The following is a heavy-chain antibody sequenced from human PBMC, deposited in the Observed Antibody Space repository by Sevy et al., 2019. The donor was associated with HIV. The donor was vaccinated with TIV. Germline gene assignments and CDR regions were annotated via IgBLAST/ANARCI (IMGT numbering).Heavy chain of an antibody. J-gene: IGHJ5*02. V-gene: IGHV4-61*01. D-gene: IGHD5-12*01. CDR3: ARAPPVRSGDDSLNWFDP. CDR2: IYYTGST. CDR1: GGSVISGNDY. Sequence: SETLSLTCTVSGGSVISGNDYWSWIRQPPGKGLEYIGYIYYTGSTNYNPSLKSRVTISVDTSKNQFSLRLTSVTAADTAIYYCARAPPVRSGDDSLNWFDPWGQGTLVTVSS.